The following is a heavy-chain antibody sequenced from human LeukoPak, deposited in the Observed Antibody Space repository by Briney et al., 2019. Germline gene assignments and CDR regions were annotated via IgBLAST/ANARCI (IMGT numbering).Heavy chain of an antibody. J-gene: IGHJ5*02. V-gene: IGHV4-59*01. CDR1: GGSISSYY. D-gene: IGHD3-22*01. CDR2: IYYSGST. CDR3: ARFYDSSAWFDP. Sequence: SETLSLTCTVDGGSISSYYWSWIRQPPGKGLEWIGYIYYSGSTNYNPSLKSRVTISVDTSKNQFSLKLSSVTAAETAVYYCARFYDSSAWFDPWGQGTLVTVSS.